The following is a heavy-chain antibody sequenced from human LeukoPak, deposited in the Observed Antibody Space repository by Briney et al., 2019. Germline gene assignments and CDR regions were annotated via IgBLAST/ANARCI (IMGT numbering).Heavy chain of an antibody. CDR1: DASITTYY. J-gene: IGHJ3*01. CDR2: IYYSGIA. CDR3: AASGGWDAFHV. Sequence: SETLSLTCIVSDASITTYYLHWIRQPPGKGLEGLGYIYYSGIANYNPSLKSRVTISVDTSKKQFSLQVKSVTAADTAVYYCAASGGWDAFHVWGQGTMVPVSS. D-gene: IGHD2-15*01. V-gene: IGHV4-59*03.